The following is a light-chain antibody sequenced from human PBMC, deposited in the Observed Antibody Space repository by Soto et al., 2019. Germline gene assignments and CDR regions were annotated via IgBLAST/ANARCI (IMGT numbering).Light chain of an antibody. CDR3: QQSYSTPFVT. J-gene: IGKJ5*01. CDR1: QRISSW. CDR2: KAS. V-gene: IGKV1-5*03. Sequence: DIRMTQSPSTLSASVGRRVTIACRASQRISSWLAWYQQKPGKAPKLLIYKASSLESGVPSRFSGSRSGTDFTLTISSLQPEDFATYYCQQSYSTPFVTCGQGTRLEIK.